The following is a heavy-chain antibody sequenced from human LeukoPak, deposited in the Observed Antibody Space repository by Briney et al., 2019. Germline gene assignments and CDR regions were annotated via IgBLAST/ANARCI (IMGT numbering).Heavy chain of an antibody. Sequence: ASVKVSCKASGYTFTSYGISWVRQAPGLGLEWMGWISTYHGNTNYAQKLQGRVTMTTDTSTSTAYMELRSLRSDDTAVYYCARDFGGYSYGYYMDVWGQGTLVTVSS. CDR3: ARDFGGYSYGYYMDV. D-gene: IGHD5-18*01. CDR2: ISTYHGNT. CDR1: GYTFTSYG. J-gene: IGHJ4*02. V-gene: IGHV1-18*01.